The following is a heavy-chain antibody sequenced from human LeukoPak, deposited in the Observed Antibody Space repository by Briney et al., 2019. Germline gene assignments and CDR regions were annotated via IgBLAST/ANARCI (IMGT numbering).Heavy chain of an antibody. J-gene: IGHJ4*02. CDR1: GYTFTGYY. V-gene: IGHV1-2*02. D-gene: IGHD2-15*01. Sequence: ASVNVSCKASGYTFTGYYMHWVRQAPGQGLEWMGWINPNSGGTNYAQKFQGRVTMTRDTSISTAYMELSRLRSDDTAVYYCARVDGGRIKRKYYFDYWGQGTLVTVSS. CDR2: INPNSGGT. CDR3: ARVDGGRIKRKYYFDY.